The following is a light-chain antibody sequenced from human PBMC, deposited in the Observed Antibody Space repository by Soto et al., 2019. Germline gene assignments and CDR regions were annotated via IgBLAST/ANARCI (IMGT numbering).Light chain of an antibody. V-gene: IGKV4-1*01. J-gene: IGKJ1*01. CDR2: WAS. CDR1: QNLLYSSNNKNY. CDR3: QQYYRTPLT. Sequence: DIVMTQSPDSLPVSLGERATINCKSSQNLLYSSNNKNYLAWYQQKPGQPPKLLIYWASTRESGVPDRFSGSGSGTDFTLTISSLQAEDVAVYYCQQYYRTPLTFGQGTKVEIK.